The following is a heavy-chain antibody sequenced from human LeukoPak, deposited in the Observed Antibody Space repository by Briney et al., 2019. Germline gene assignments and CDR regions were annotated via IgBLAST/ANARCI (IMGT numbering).Heavy chain of an antibody. J-gene: IGHJ4*02. V-gene: IGHV4-34*01. D-gene: IGHD3-10*01. CDR2: INHSGST. CDR3: ARVRGPLDY. Sequence: SETLSLTCAVYGGSFSGCYWSWIRQPPGKGLEWIAEINHSGSTNYNPSLKSRVTLSVDTSKNQFSLMLSSVTAVDTAVYYCARVRGPLDYWGQGTLATVSS. CDR1: GGSFSGCY.